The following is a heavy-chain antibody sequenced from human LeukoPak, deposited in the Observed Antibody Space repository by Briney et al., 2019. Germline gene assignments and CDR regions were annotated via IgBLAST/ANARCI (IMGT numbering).Heavy chain of an antibody. V-gene: IGHV3-21*01. CDR2: ISSNGKYI. D-gene: IGHD3-22*01. CDR3: ASDLYDSSGYSSPIHY. Sequence: GGSLRLSCAASGSTFSSYAMSWVRQAPGKGLEWVSSISSNGKYINYADSVKGRFTISRDNAKNSLYPQMNSLRAEDSAVYYCASDLYDSSGYSSPIHYWGQGTLVTVST. CDR1: GSTFSSYA. J-gene: IGHJ4*02.